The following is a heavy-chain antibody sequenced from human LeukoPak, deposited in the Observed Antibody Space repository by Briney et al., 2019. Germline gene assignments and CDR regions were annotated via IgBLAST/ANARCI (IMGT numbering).Heavy chain of an antibody. D-gene: IGHD2-15*01. Sequence: GASVKVSCKASGYTFTSYGISWVRQAPGQGLEWMGWISAYNGNTNYAQKLQGRVTMTTDTSTSTAYVALRSLRSDDTAVYYCAREGSPYYYYYMDVWGKGTTVTVSS. CDR3: AREGSPYYYYYMDV. CDR1: GYTFTSYG. J-gene: IGHJ6*03. CDR2: ISAYNGNT. V-gene: IGHV1-18*01.